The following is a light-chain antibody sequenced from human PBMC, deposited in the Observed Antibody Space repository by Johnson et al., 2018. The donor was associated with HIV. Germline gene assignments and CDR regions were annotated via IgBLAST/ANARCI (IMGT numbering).Light chain of an antibody. Sequence: QSALTQPPSVSAAPGQKVTISCSGSSSNIGNNYVSWYQQLPGTAPKLLIYENNKRPSGIPDRFSGSKSGTSATLGITGLQTGDEAEYYCGTWDSSLNTGYVFGTGTKVTVL. CDR1: SSNIGNNY. J-gene: IGLJ1*01. CDR3: GTWDSSLNTGYV. V-gene: IGLV1-51*02. CDR2: ENN.